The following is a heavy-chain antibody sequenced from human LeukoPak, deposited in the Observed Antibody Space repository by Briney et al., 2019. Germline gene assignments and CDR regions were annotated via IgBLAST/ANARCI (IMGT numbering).Heavy chain of an antibody. J-gene: IGHJ4*02. D-gene: IGHD5-18*01. CDR3: AKDEARIQLWLHYFDY. Sequence: GRSLRLSCAASGFTFDDYAMHWVRQAPGKGLEWVSGISWNSGSIGYADSVKGRFTISRDNSKNTLYLQMNSLRAEDTAVYYCAKDEARIQLWLHYFDYWGQGTLVTVSS. CDR1: GFTFDDYA. CDR2: ISWNSGSI. V-gene: IGHV3-9*01.